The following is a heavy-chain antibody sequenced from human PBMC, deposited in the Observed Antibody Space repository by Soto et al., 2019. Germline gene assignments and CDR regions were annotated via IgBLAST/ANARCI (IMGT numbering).Heavy chain of an antibody. CDR2: INWNGVNK. J-gene: IGHJ1*01. V-gene: IGHV3-9*01. CDR3: AKDVDRLGELWCYFLS. CDR1: GFMFEDYA. D-gene: IGHD3-16*01. Sequence: GGSLRLSCAVSGFMFEDYAMHWVRQAPGKGLEWVSGINWNGVNKGYADSVLGRFTISRDNAKKSLYLQMNYLRPEDTALYFCAKDVDRLGELWCYFLSWCQGTLVTVFS.